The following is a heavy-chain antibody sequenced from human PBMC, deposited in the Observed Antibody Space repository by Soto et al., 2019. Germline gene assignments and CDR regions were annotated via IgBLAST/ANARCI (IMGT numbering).Heavy chain of an antibody. CDR3: AKNGQPPYYYYGLDV. J-gene: IGHJ6*02. CDR1: GYTFTRYG. D-gene: IGHD2-8*01. V-gene: IGHV1-18*01. CDR2: ISGYNGDT. Sequence: QGHLVQSEAEVKKSGASVKVSCKATGYTFTRYGISWVRQAPRQGLEWMGWISGYNGDTNYAQKFQGRVSMTIDTSTTTAYMELRSLTSDDTAVYYCAKNGQPPYYYYGLDVWGQGTKVTVSS.